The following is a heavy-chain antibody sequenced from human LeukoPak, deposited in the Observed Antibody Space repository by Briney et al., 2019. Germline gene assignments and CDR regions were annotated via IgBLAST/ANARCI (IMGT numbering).Heavy chain of an antibody. CDR1: GGSISSYY. CDR3: ARQDYDYVWGSYRF. CDR2: IYYSGST. J-gene: IGHJ4*02. V-gene: IGHV4-39*01. D-gene: IGHD3-16*02. Sequence: SETLSLTCTVSGGSISSYYWGWIRQPPGKGLEWIGSIYYSGSTYYNPSLKSRVTISVDTSKNQFSLKLSSVTAADTAVYYCARQDYDYVWGSYRFWGQGTLVTVSS.